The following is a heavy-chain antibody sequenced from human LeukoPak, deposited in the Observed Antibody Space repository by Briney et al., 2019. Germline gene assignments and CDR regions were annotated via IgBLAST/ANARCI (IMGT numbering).Heavy chain of an antibody. CDR2: ITSSGSYI. V-gene: IGHV3-21*01. CDR3: GGPGASDYGMDV. J-gene: IGHJ6*02. D-gene: IGHD3-10*01. Sequence: PGGSLRLSCAASGFSFSAYYMNWVRQAPGKGLEWVSSITSSGSYIYYADSVKGRFTISRDNAKNSLYLQMNSLRAEDTAVYYCGGPGASDYGMDVWGQGTTVTVSS. CDR1: GFSFSAYY.